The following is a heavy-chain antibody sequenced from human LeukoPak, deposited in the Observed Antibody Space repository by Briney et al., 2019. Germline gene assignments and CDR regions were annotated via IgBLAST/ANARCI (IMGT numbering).Heavy chain of an antibody. CDR2: IYPGDSDT. D-gene: IGHD1-14*01. V-gene: IGHV5-51*01. CDR1: GYSFTSYW. Sequence: GESLKISCKGSGYSFTSYWIGWERQMPGKGLEWMWIIYPGDSDTRYSPSFQGQVTISADNSISTAYLEWSRLKASGTAIYYGARFLRINRAFDIWGQGTMVTVSS. CDR3: ARFLRINRAFDI. J-gene: IGHJ3*02.